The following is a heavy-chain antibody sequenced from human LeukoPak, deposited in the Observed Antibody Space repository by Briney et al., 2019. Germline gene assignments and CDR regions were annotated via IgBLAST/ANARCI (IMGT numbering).Heavy chain of an antibody. CDR3: ASTAVAGFIDY. CDR2: ISAYNGNT. J-gene: IGHJ4*02. CDR1: GYTFTSYG. V-gene: IGHV1-18*01. Sequence: GASVKVSCKASGYTFTSYGISWVRQAPGQGLEWMGWISAYNGNTNYAQKLQGRVTMTRNTSISTAYMELSSLRSEDTAVYYCASTAVAGFIDYWGQGTLVTVSS. D-gene: IGHD6-19*01.